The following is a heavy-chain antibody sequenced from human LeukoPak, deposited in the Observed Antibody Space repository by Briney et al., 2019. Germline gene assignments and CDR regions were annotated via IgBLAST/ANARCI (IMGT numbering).Heavy chain of an antibody. CDR2: IRYDGSNK. V-gene: IGHV3-30*02. CDR3: ARGSTGAFDI. CDR1: GFALKSYS. J-gene: IGHJ3*02. Sequence: GGSLRLSCAGSGFALKSYSLSWVRQAPGKGLEWVAFIRYDGSNKYYADSVKGRFTISRDNAKNSLYLQMNSLRAEDTAVYYCARGSTGAFDIWGQGTMVTVSS.